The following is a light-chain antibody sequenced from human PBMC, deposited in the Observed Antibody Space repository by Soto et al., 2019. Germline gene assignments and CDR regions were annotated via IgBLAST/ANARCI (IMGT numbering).Light chain of an antibody. CDR2: DAS. J-gene: IGKJ5*01. CDR3: QQYNSYSA. Sequence: DIQMTQSPSTLSASVVDRVTITGRASQSVSRSLAWYLQKPGKAPKLLIYDASSLEGGVPSRFSGSGSGTEFTLTISSLQPEDFATYYCQQYNSYSAFGQGTRLEI. CDR1: QSVSRS. V-gene: IGKV1-5*01.